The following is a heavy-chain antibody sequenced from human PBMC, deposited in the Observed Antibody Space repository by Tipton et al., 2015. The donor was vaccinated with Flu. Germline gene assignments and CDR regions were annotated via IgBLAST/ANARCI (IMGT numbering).Heavy chain of an antibody. D-gene: IGHD3-10*02. V-gene: IGHV4-59*08. CDR2: FYYGETT. Sequence: TLSLTCTVSGGSISSFYWSWIRQPPGKGLEWIGYFYYGETTKYNPSLKSRVTISIDTSKNQFSLKLSSVTAADTAVYYCARLSYYDVDLKNFYFDYWGQGTLVTVSS. CDR3: ARLSYYDVDLKNFYFDY. J-gene: IGHJ4*02. CDR1: GGSISSFY.